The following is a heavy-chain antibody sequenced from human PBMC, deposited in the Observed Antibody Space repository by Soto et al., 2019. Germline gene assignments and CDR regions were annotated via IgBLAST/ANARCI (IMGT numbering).Heavy chain of an antibody. V-gene: IGHV3-48*01. D-gene: IGHD2-15*01. J-gene: IGHJ3*02. CDR1: GFTFHSFR. Sequence: SWGVLRLSFAAPGFTFHSFRMKWGRPAPGKGLEWVSYISSSSSTIYYADSVKGRFTISRDNAKNSLYLQMNSLRAEDTAVYYCASQLPVVVAARAFDIWGQGTMVTVS. CDR3: ASQLPVVVAARAFDI. CDR2: ISSSSSTI.